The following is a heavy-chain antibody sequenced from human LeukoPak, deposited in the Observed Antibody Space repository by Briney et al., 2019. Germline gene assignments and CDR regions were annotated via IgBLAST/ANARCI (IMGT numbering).Heavy chain of an antibody. CDR2: IYYSGST. V-gene: IGHV4-59*01. D-gene: IGHD2-15*01. Sequence: SETLSLTCIVSGGSISSNYWSWIRQPPGKGLEWIGYIYYSGSTNYNPSLKSRVSISADTSKNQFSLKLSSVTAADTVVYYCARGAVYCSSSSCPLGKWGQGTLVTVSS. CDR3: ARGAVYCSSSSCPLGK. CDR1: GGSISSNY. J-gene: IGHJ4*02.